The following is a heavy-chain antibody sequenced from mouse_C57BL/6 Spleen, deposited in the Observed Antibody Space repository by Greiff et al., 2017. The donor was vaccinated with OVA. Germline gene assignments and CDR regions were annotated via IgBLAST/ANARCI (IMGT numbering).Heavy chain of an antibody. CDR1: GYTFTSYW. J-gene: IGHJ2*01. CDR3: ARSRPPFDY. Sequence: QVQLQQPGAELVRPGSSVKLSCKASGYTFTSYWMDWVKQRPGQGLEWIGNIYPFDSETHYNQKFKDKATLTVDKSSSTAYMQLSSLTSEDSAVYYCARSRPPFDYWGQGTTLTVSS. V-gene: IGHV1-61*01. CDR2: IYPFDSET.